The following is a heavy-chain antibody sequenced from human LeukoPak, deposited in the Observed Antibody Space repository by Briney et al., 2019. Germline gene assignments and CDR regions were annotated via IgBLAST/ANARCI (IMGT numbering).Heavy chain of an antibody. CDR2: ISAYNGNT. CDR3: ARIYYDSSGYYYYYFDY. V-gene: IGHV1-18*01. J-gene: IGHJ4*02. CDR1: GYTFSNYG. D-gene: IGHD3-22*01. Sequence: VASVKVSCKASGYTFSNYGISWVRQAPGQGLEWMGWISAYNGNTNYAQKLQGRVTMTTDTSTSTAYMELRSLRSDDTAVYYCARIYYDSSGYYYYYFDYWGQGTLVTVSS.